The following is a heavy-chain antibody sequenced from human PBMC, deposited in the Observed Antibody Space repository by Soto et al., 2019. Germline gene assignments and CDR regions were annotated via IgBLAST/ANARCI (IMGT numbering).Heavy chain of an antibody. Sequence: QVQLQQWGAGLLKPSETLSLTCAVYGGSFSGYYWSWIRQPPGKGLEWIGEINHSGSTNYNPSLKSRVTISVDPSKNQFSLKLSSVTAADTTVYYCARGITIFGVVGRYNWFDPWGQGTLVTVSS. V-gene: IGHV4-34*01. D-gene: IGHD3-3*01. CDR1: GGSFSGYY. J-gene: IGHJ5*02. CDR2: INHSGST. CDR3: ARGITIFGVVGRYNWFDP.